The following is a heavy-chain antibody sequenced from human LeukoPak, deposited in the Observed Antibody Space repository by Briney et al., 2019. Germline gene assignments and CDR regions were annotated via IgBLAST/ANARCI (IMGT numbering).Heavy chain of an antibody. D-gene: IGHD6-13*01. J-gene: IGHJ6*03. CDR3: ARAASWSPIGDTYYYMDV. CDR2: INPSGGST. CDR1: GYTFTSYY. Sequence: ASVKVSCKASGYTFTSYYMHWVRQAPGQGLEWMGIINPSGGSTSYAQKFQGRVTMTMNTTITTAYMELSSLRSEDTAVYYCARAASWSPIGDTYYYMDVWGKGTTVTISS. V-gene: IGHV1-46*01.